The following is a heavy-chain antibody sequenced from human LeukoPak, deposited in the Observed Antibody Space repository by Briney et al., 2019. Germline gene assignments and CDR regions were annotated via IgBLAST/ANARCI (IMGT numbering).Heavy chain of an antibody. J-gene: IGHJ4*02. CDR1: GGSISSSSYY. Sequence: SETLSLTCTVSGGSISSSSYYWGWLRQPPGKGLEWIGSIYYSGSTYYNPSLKSRVTISVDTSKNQFSLKLSSVTAADTAVYYCARGAYVWGSYRPYYFDYWGQGTLVTDSS. CDR3: ARGAYVWGSYRPYYFDY. V-gene: IGHV4-39*07. CDR2: IYYSGST. D-gene: IGHD3-16*02.